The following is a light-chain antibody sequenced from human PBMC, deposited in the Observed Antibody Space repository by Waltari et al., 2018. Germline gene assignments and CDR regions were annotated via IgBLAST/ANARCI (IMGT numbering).Light chain of an antibody. V-gene: IGLV1-51*01. Sequence: QSVLTQPPSVSAVPGQKVTISCSGSNSTIGQNQVAWYQQPPGTAPKLLIYDKYKRPSGIPDRFSGSRSGTSATLGITGLQTGDEADYYCGTWDSSLSAGVFGGGTKLTVL. J-gene: IGLJ2*01. CDR2: DKY. CDR3: GTWDSSLSAGV. CDR1: NSTIGQNQ.